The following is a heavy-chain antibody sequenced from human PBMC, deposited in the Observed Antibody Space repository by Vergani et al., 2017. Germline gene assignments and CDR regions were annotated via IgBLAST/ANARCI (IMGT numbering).Heavy chain of an antibody. CDR1: GFTFSSYA. CDR3: TRTSIAAPYYYYMDV. D-gene: IGHD6-6*01. J-gene: IGHJ6*03. CDR2: IRSKANSYAT. V-gene: IGHV3-73*01. Sequence: VQLVESGGGVVQPGRSLRLSCAASGFTFSSYAMHWVRQAPGKGLEWVGRIRSKANSYATAYAASVKGRFTISRDDSKNTAYLQMNSLKTEDTAVYYCTRTSIAAPYYYYMDVWGKGTTVTVSS.